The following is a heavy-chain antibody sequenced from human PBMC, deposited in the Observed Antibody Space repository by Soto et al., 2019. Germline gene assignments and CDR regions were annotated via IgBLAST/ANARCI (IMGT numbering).Heavy chain of an antibody. D-gene: IGHD5-18*01. CDR1: GFTFSSYG. V-gene: IGHV3-30*18. J-gene: IGHJ4*02. CDR3: AKDLGYSYGDCVDY. Sequence: PGWYLRLSCAASGFTFSSYGMHWVRQAPGKGLEWVAVISYDGSNKYYADSVKGRFTISRDNSKNTLYLQMNSLRAEDTAVYYCAKDLGYSYGDCVDYWGQGTLVTVAA. CDR2: ISYDGSNK.